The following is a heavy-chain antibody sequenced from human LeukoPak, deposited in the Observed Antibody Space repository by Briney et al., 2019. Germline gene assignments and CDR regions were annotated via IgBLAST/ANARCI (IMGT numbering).Heavy chain of an antibody. Sequence: AATVKVSCKASGYTFTSYCISWVRQAPGQGVEGRVWISAYNGNTNYAQKLQGSVTMTTDTSTSTAYMELRSLRSDDTAVYYCARDLHGYYDSSGYYYGIWGQGNLVTVSS. V-gene: IGHV1-18*01. J-gene: IGHJ4*02. CDR1: GYTFTSYC. CDR3: ARDLHGYYDSSGYYYGI. CDR2: ISAYNGNT. D-gene: IGHD3-22*01.